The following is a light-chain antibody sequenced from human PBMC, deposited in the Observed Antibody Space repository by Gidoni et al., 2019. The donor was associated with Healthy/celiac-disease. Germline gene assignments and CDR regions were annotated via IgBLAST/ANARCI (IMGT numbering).Light chain of an antibody. CDR2: STN. CDR1: SGSVSTSYY. J-gene: IGLJ3*02. V-gene: IGLV8-61*01. CDR3: VLYMDSGIGV. Sequence: QTVVTQAPSLSVSPGATVTLTCGLSSGSVSTSYYSSWYQQPPGPAPRTLIYSTNTRSSGVTDRFSGSILGNKAALTITGAKADDESDYYCVLYMDSGIGVFGGGTKLTVL.